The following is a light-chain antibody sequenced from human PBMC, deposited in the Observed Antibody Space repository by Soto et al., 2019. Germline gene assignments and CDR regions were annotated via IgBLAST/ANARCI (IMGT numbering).Light chain of an antibody. CDR3: LQHNSYPRVT. Sequence: DIPMTQSPSSLSASVGDRVTITCRASQGIRNDLAWYQQQPGKAPKRLIYAASSLQSGVPSRFSGSGSGTEFTLTISSLQPEDFATYFCLQHNSYPRVTFGGGTKVEIE. J-gene: IGKJ4*01. V-gene: IGKV1-17*01. CDR2: AAS. CDR1: QGIRND.